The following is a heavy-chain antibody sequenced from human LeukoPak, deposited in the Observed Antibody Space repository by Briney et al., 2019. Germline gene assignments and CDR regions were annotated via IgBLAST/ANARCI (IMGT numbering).Heavy chain of an antibody. D-gene: IGHD3-22*01. V-gene: IGHV3-23*01. CDR3: ARGDDSGYYDYFDY. CDR1: GFTFSSYA. CDR2: ISGSGGST. Sequence: GGSLRLSCAASGFTFSSYAMSWVRQAPGKGLEWVSAISGSGGSTYYADSVKGRFTISRDFSKNTVFLHMNSLRAEDTAMYYCARGDDSGYYDYFDYWGQGALVTVSS. J-gene: IGHJ4*02.